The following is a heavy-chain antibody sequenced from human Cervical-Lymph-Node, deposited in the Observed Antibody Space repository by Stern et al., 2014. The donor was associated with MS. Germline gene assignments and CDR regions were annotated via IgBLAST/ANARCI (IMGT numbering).Heavy chain of an antibody. V-gene: IGHV3-9*01. CDR2: ISWDSGSL. J-gene: IGHJ2*01. CDR3: AKDRGLGSWDRYFDL. CDR1: GFIFDNHA. Sequence: EVQLVESGGGLVQPGRSLRLSCEASGFIFDNHAMHWVRQAPGKGLEWVSGISWDSGSLDYGDSVKGRFTISRDNAKKSLYLQMNSLRPEDTALYYCAKDRGLGSWDRYFDLWGRGTPVTVSS. D-gene: IGHD6-13*01.